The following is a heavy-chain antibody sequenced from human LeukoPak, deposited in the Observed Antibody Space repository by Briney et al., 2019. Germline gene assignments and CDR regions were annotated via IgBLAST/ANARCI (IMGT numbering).Heavy chain of an antibody. J-gene: IGHJ4*02. CDR2: ISSSSSYI. V-gene: IGHV3-21*01. CDR1: GFTFSSYS. D-gene: IGHD3-3*01. CDR3: ASPVGSGYLNVVDY. Sequence: GGSLRLSCAASGFTFSSYSVNWVRQAPGKGPEWVSSISSSSSYIYYADSVKGRFTISRDNAKNSLYLQMNSLRAEDTAVYYCASPVGSGYLNVVDYWGQGTLVTVSS.